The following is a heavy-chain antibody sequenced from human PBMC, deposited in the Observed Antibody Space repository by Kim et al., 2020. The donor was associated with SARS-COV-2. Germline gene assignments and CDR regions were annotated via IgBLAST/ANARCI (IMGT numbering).Heavy chain of an antibody. Sequence: GGSLRLSCAASGFTFSSYWMSWVRQAPGKGLEWVANIKQDGSEKYYVDSVKGRFTISRDNAKNSLYLQMNSLRAEDTAVYYCARGSDGYNSYYYYGMDVWGQGTTVTVSS. CDR3: ARGSDGYNSYYYYGMDV. CDR2: IKQDGSEK. V-gene: IGHV3-7*01. J-gene: IGHJ6*01. D-gene: IGHD5-12*01. CDR1: GFTFSSYW.